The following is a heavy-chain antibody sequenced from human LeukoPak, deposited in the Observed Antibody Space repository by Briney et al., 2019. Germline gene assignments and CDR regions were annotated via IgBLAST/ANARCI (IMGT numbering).Heavy chain of an antibody. CDR1: GFTFSSYA. J-gene: IGHJ6*02. V-gene: IGHV3-23*01. CDR2: ISGSGGST. Sequence: GGSLRLSCAASGFTFSSYAMSWVRQAPGKGLEWVSAISGSGGSTYYADSVKGRFTISRDNSKNTLYLQMNSLRAEDTAVYYCAKGVDGSGSYYIYCYGMDVWGQGTTVTVSS. CDR3: AKGVDGSGSYYIYCYGMDV. D-gene: IGHD3-10*01.